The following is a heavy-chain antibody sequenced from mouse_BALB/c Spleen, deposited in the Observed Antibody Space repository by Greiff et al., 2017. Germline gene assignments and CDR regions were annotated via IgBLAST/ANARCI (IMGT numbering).Heavy chain of an antibody. D-gene: IGHD2-12*01. J-gene: IGHJ2*01. CDR1: GFTFSSFG. CDR2: ISSGSSTI. CDR3: ARDTVRNFDY. V-gene: IGHV5-17*02. Sequence: EVKLVESGGGLVQPGGSRKLSCAASGFTFSSFGMHWVRQAPEKGLEWVAYISSGSSTIYYADTVKGRFTISRDNPKNTLFLQMTSLRSEDTAMYYCARDTVRNFDYWGQGTTLTVSS.